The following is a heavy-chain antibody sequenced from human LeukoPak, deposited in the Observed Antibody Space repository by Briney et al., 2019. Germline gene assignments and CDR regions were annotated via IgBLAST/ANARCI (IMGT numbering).Heavy chain of an antibody. D-gene: IGHD3-10*01. CDR2: INPNSGGT. J-gene: IGHJ5*02. CDR1: GYTFTGYY. Sequence: ASVKVSCKASGYTFTGYYMHWVRQAPGQGLEWMGWINPNSGGTNYAQKFQGWVTMTRDTSISTAYMELSGLRSDDTAVYYCARVGRYYGSVKFDPWGQGTLVTVSS. CDR3: ARVGRYYGSVKFDP. V-gene: IGHV1-2*04.